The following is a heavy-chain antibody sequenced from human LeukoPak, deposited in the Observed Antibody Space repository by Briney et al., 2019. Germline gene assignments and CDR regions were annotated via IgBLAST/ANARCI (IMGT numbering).Heavy chain of an antibody. CDR1: GGSISSYY. V-gene: IGHV4-59*01. Sequence: SETLSLTCTVSGGSISSYYWSWIRQPPGKGLEWIGYIYYSGSTNYNPSLKSRVTISVDTSKNQFSLKLSSVTAADTAVYYCARLSREAYGSGSYYNDYWGQGTLVTVSS. CDR3: ARLSREAYGSGSYYNDY. J-gene: IGHJ4*02. D-gene: IGHD3-10*01. CDR2: IYYSGST.